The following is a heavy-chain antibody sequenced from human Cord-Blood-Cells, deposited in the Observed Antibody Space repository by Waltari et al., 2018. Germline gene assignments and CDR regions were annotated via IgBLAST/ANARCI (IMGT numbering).Heavy chain of an antibody. CDR3: ARINYYDILTGYYYYYYYGMDV. CDR1: GGSISSSSYY. V-gene: IGHV4-39*01. J-gene: IGHJ6*02. CDR2: IDYSGRT. Sequence: QLQLQESGPGLVKPSETLSLTCTVSGGSISSSSYYWGWLRQPPGKGLERIGSIDYSGRTYYNPSLKSRVTISVDTSKNQFSLKLSSVTAADTAVYYCARINYYDILTGYYYYYYYGMDVWGQGTTVTVSS. D-gene: IGHD3-9*01.